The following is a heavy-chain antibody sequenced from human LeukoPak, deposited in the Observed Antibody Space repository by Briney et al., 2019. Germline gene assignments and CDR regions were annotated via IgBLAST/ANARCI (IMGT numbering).Heavy chain of an antibody. Sequence: ASVKVSCKASGGTFSNYAINWVRQAPGQGLEWMGRIIPIFTTPNYAQKFQGRVTITADEYTATGYMELSSLRSEDTAVYYCARGEAAAYVLFDYWGQGTLVTVSS. CDR3: ARGEAAAYVLFDY. V-gene: IGHV1-69*13. J-gene: IGHJ4*02. CDR2: IIPIFTTP. D-gene: IGHD2-2*01. CDR1: GGTFSNYA.